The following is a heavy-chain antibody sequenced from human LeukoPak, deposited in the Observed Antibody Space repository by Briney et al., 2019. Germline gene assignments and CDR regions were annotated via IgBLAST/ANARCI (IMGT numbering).Heavy chain of an antibody. CDR1: GGSISSSSYY. Sequence: PSETLSLTCTVSGGSISSSSYYWGWIRQPPGKGLEWIGYIYYSGSTNYNPSLKSRVTISVDTSKNQFSLKLSSVTAADTAVYYCANIRKTTVRWFDPWGQGTLVTVSS. V-gene: IGHV4-61*05. D-gene: IGHD4-17*01. J-gene: IGHJ5*02. CDR3: ANIRKTTVRWFDP. CDR2: IYYSGST.